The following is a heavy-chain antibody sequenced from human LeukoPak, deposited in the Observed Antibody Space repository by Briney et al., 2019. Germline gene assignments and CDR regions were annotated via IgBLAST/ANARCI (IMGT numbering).Heavy chain of an antibody. CDR1: GFTFRDYP. V-gene: IGHV3-23*01. J-gene: IGHJ4*02. Sequence: GGSLRLSCAASGFTFRDYPMSWVRQAPGKGLEWVSAIGDTTYYADSVKGRFTISRDNSKNTLYMQMNNLRAEDAAVYYCAKVYAFVSANFFDHWGQGTLVTVSS. D-gene: IGHD2-8*01. CDR3: AKVYAFVSANFFDH. CDR2: IGDTT.